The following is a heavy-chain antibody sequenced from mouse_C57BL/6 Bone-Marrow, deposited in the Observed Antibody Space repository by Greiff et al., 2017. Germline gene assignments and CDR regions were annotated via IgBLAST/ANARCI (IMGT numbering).Heavy chain of an antibody. CDR1: GFTFSDYG. D-gene: IGHD2-2*01. V-gene: IGHV5-15*01. Sequence: VQLKESGGGLVQPGGSLKLSCAASGFTFSDYGMAWVRQAPRKGPEWVAFISNLAYSIYYADTVTGRFTISRENAKNTLYLEMSSLRSEDTAMYYCARVTTVQRDYAMDYWGQGTSVTVSS. CDR2: ISNLAYSI. J-gene: IGHJ4*01. CDR3: ARVTTVQRDYAMDY.